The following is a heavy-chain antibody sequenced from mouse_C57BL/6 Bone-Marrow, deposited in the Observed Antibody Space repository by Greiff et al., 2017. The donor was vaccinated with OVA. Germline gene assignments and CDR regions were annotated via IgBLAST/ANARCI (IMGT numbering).Heavy chain of an antibody. J-gene: IGHJ1*03. Sequence: QVQLQQPGAELVMPGASVKLSCKASGYTFTSYWMHWVKQRPGQGLEWIGEIDPSDSYTNYNQKFKGKSTLTVDKSSSTAYMQLSSLTSEDSAVYYCAKDYGSSDWYFDVGGTGTTVTVSA. CDR1: GYTFTSYW. CDR2: IDPSDSYT. V-gene: IGHV1-69*01. D-gene: IGHD1-1*01. CDR3: AKDYGSSDWYFDV.